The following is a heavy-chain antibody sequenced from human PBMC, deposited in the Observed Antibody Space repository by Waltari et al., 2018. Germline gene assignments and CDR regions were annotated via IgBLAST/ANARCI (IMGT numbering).Heavy chain of an antibody. J-gene: IGHJ3*02. CDR2: IYTSGST. V-gene: IGHV4-4*07. D-gene: IGHD6-13*01. CDR1: GGSIRRYY. CDR3: ARSYSSSWYKAFDI. Sequence: QLQLQESGPGLVKPSETLSLTCTVSGGSIRRYYWSCIRQPAGKGLEWIGRIYTSGSTNYNPSLKSRVTMSVDTSKNQFSLKLSSVTAADTAVYYCARSYSSSWYKAFDIWGQGTMVTVSS.